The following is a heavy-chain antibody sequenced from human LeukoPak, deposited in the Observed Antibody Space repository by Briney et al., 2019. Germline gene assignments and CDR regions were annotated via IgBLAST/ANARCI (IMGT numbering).Heavy chain of an antibody. J-gene: IGHJ4*02. V-gene: IGHV3-23*01. CDR3: AKDSSAVVVTAIPNY. Sequence: GGSLRLSRAASGFTFSSYGMHWVRQAPGKGLEWVSAISGSGGSTYYADSVKGRFTISRDNSKNTLYLQMNSLRAEDTAVYYCAKDSSAVVVTAIPNYWGQGTLVTVSS. CDR2: ISGSGGST. D-gene: IGHD2-21*02. CDR1: GFTFSSYG.